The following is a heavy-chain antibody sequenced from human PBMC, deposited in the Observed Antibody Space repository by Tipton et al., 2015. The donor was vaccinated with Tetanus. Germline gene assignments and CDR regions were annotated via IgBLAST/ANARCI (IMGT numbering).Heavy chain of an antibody. CDR3: ARSSSGYSYGYFDY. Sequence: SLRLSCAASGFTFSSYAMHWVRQAPGKGLEWVAVISYDGSNKYYADSVKGRFTISRDNSKNTLYLQMNSLRAEDTAVYYCARSSSGYSYGYFDYWGQGTLVTVSS. CDR1: GFTFSSYA. V-gene: IGHV3-30*04. J-gene: IGHJ4*02. CDR2: ISYDGSNK. D-gene: IGHD5-18*01.